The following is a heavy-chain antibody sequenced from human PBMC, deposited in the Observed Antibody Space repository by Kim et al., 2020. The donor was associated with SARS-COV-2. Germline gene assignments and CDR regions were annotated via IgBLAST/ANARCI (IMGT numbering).Heavy chain of an antibody. J-gene: IGHJ4*01. V-gene: IGHV3-7*01. Sequence: GGSLRLSCAVSGFPFSIYRMSWVRQAPGKGPEWVAQIKQDGSEQYYVDSVKGRFTISRDNARNSLHLEMTRLRVEDTAMYYCARDSSRNHLLDFFPFDY. CDR2: IKQDGSEQ. CDR3: ARDSSRNHLLDFFPFDY. CDR1: GFPFSIYR. D-gene: IGHD3-3*01.